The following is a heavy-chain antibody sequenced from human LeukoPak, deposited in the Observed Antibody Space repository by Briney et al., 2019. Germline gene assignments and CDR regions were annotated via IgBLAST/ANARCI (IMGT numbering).Heavy chain of an antibody. CDR2: INTNSGGT. D-gene: IGHD6-19*01. V-gene: IGHV1-2*02. CDR3: VRVEPWLVRQYDMDV. Sequence: ASVTVSFKYSAYTLTATIMHCVRQAPGQGLEGMGWINTNSGGTNYAQKFQGRVTMTRGTSISTAYLELSRLSCIDTAVYFCVRVEPWLVRQYDMDVGGKGTTVTVSS. J-gene: IGHJ6*03. CDR1: AYTLTATI.